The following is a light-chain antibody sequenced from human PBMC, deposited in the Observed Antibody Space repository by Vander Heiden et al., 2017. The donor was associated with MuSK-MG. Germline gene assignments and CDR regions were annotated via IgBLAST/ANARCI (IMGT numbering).Light chain of an antibody. CDR1: QTIANF. CDR2: GAS. V-gene: IGKV1-39*01. J-gene: IGKJ4*01. Sequence: MTQSPSSLSASVGDRVTITCRASQTIANFLNWYQQNPGKAPKLLIYGASRLQSGVPSRFSGSGSGTDFTLTISRLQPEDFAIYYCQQSVNSPLTFGGGTKVEIK. CDR3: QQSVNSPLT.